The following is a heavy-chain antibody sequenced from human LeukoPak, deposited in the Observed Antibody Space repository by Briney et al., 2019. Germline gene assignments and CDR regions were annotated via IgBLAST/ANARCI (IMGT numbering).Heavy chain of an antibody. D-gene: IGHD3-22*01. J-gene: IGHJ4*02. CDR3: ARSNSYDSGGYTFDY. V-gene: IGHV4-30-4*08. Sequence: SETLSLTCTVSGGSISNYYWSWIRQPPGKALEWIGYIYYSGSTYYNPSLESRVTMSVDTSKNHFSLRLSSVTAADTAVYYCARSNSYDSGGYTFDYWGQGTLVTVSS. CDR2: IYYSGST. CDR1: GGSISNYY.